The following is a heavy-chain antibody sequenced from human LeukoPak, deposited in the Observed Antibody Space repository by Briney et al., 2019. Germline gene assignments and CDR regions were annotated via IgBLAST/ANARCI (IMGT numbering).Heavy chain of an antibody. D-gene: IGHD3-22*01. CDR2: IYYSGST. Sequence: SETLSLTCTVSGGSISSSSYYWGWIRQPPGKGLEWIGYIYYSGSTNYNPSLKSRVTISVDTSKNQFSLKLSSVTAADTAVYYCARDRYYYDSSGSGAFDIWGQGTMVTVSS. V-gene: IGHV4-61*01. CDR1: GGSISSSSYY. J-gene: IGHJ3*02. CDR3: ARDRYYYDSSGSGAFDI.